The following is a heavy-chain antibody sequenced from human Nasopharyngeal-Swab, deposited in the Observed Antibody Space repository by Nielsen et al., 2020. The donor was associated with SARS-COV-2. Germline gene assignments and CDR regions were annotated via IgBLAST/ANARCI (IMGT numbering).Heavy chain of an antibody. Sequence: WIRQPPGKGLEWIGEINHSGSTNYNPSLKSRVTISVDTPKNQFSLKLSSVTAADTAVYYCARRGYPATDYWGQGTLVTVSS. J-gene: IGHJ4*02. V-gene: IGHV4-34*01. CDR3: ARRGYPATDY. CDR2: INHSGST. D-gene: IGHD3-22*01.